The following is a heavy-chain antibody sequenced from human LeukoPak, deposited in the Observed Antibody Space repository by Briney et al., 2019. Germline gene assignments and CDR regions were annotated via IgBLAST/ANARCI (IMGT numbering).Heavy chain of an antibody. CDR2: IFYNGNT. D-gene: IGHD6-13*01. J-gene: IGHJ4*02. CDR3: ARGAYSSSWNLDY. CDR1: GGSLSPYY. V-gene: IGHV4-59*12. Sequence: SETLSLTCTVSGGSLSPYYWSWVRQPPGKGLEWIAYIFYNGNTNYNPSLKSRVTISLDTSKKQVSLKLSSVTAADTAVYYCARGAYSSSWNLDYWGQGTLVTVSS.